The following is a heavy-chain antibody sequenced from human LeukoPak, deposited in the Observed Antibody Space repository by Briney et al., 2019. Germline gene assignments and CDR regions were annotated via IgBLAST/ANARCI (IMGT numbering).Heavy chain of an antibody. CDR3: ARSTWNDYYGSGSYLDY. CDR1: GFTFSSYS. D-gene: IGHD3-10*01. V-gene: IGHV3-21*01. J-gene: IGHJ4*02. CDR2: IISGSTDI. Sequence: EGSLRLSCAASGFTFSSYSLNWVRQAPGKGLEWVSSIISGSTDIYYADSVKGRFTISRDNAKNSLSLQMNRLRAEDTAVYYCARSTWNDYYGSGSYLDYWGQGTLVTVSS.